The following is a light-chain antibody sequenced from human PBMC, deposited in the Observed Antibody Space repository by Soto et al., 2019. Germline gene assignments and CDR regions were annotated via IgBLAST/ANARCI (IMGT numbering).Light chain of an antibody. CDR2: GAS. CDR1: QSVSNN. CDR3: QQYNQFPPST. Sequence: KQSAGALSLSQGERATLSCRASQSVSNNYLAWYQQKPGQAPRLLIYGASTRATGIPARFSGSGSGTEFTLTISSLQTEDFAVYYCQQYNQFPPSTFAQGTKL. V-gene: IGKV3-15*01. J-gene: IGKJ1*01.